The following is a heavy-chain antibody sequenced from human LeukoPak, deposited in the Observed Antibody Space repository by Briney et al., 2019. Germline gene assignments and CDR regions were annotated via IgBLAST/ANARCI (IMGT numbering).Heavy chain of an antibody. V-gene: IGHV5-51*01. J-gene: IGHJ3*02. D-gene: IGHD3-9*01. CDR1: GYSFTSYW. Sequence: GESLKISCKGSGYSFTSYWIGWVRRMPGKGLEWMGIIYPGDSDTRYSPSFQGQVTISADKSISTAYLQWSSLKASDTAMYYCARRLDYDILTGYSGGAFDIWGQGTMVTVSS. CDR2: IYPGDSDT. CDR3: ARRLDYDILTGYSGGAFDI.